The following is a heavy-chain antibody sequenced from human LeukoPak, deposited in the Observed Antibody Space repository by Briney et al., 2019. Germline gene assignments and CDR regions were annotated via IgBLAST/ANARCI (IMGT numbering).Heavy chain of an antibody. V-gene: IGHV3-30*18. CDR3: AKAIDRYYDILTGSDY. CDR1: GFTFSSYG. D-gene: IGHD3-9*01. Sequence: GGSLRLSCAASGFTFSSYGMHWVRQAPGKGLEWVAVISYDGSNKYYTDSVKGRFTISRDNSKNTLYLQMNSLRAEDTAVYYCAKAIDRYYDILTGSDYWGQGTLVTVSS. CDR2: ISYDGSNK. J-gene: IGHJ4*02.